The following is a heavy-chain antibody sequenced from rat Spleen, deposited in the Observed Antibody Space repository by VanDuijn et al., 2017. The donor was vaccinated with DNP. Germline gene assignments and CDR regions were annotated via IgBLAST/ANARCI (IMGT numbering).Heavy chain of an antibody. CDR1: GFTFTDYD. CDR3: ATGVYGGYEDWFAY. CDR2: ITTTGGST. V-gene: IGHV5-27*01. D-gene: IGHD1-11*01. Sequence: EVQLVESGGGLVQPGRSLKLSCAASGFTFTDYDMAWVRQAPTKGLEWVTSITTTGGSTYYRDSVKGRFTVSRDNAKSTLFLQMDSLRSEDTATYYCATGVYGGYEDWFAYWGQGTLVTVSS. J-gene: IGHJ3*01.